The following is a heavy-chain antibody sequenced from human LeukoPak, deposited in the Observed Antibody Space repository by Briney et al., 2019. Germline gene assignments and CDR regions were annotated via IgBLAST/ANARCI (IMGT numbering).Heavy chain of an antibody. CDR1: GYSISSGYY. Sequence: SETLSLTCNVSGYSISSGYYWGWIRHPPGKGLEWIGSIYHTGTSNHNPSLKSRVIISIDTSNDQVSLKLSSVTAADTAVYYCARDAGNYHMRGFDVWGPGTLVTVSS. D-gene: IGHD5-24*01. J-gene: IGHJ3*01. V-gene: IGHV4-38-2*02. CDR3: ARDAGNYHMRGFDV. CDR2: IYHTGTS.